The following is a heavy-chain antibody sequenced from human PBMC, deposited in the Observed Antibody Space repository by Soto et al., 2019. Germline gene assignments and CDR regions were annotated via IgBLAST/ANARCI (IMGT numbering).Heavy chain of an antibody. D-gene: IGHD3-3*01. CDR2: ISSSSSYI. Sequence: GGSLRLSSAASGFTFSSYSTNWVRHAPRKGLECVSSISSSSSYIYYADSVKGRFTIYRDNSKNTLYLQMNSLRAEDTAVYYCAKDSLWNFWSDYYRCWGKGTRGTV. CDR1: GFTFSSYS. CDR3: AKDSLWNFWSDYYRC. V-gene: IGHV3-21*04. J-gene: IGHJ4*02.